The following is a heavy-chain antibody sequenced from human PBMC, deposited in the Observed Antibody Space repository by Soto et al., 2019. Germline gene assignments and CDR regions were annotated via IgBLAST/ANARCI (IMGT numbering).Heavy chain of an antibody. CDR2: INRDGSST. V-gene: IGHV3-74*01. Sequence: GGSLRLSCAASGFTLSSYWMHWVRQAPGKGLEWVSRINRDGSSTSYADSVKGRFTISRDSAKNTLYLQMNSLRAEDTAVYYCARDPAPIGWYDYWGQGTLVTVSS. J-gene: IGHJ4*02. CDR3: ARDPAPIGWYDY. D-gene: IGHD6-19*01. CDR1: GFTLSSYW.